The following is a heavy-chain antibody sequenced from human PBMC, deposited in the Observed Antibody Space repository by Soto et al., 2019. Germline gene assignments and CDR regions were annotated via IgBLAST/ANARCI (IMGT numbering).Heavy chain of an antibody. V-gene: IGHV3-30*18. CDR1: GFTFSSYG. CDR2: ISYDGSNK. Sequence: GGSLRLSCAASGFTFSSYGMHWVRQAPGKGLEWVAVISYDGSNKYYADSVKGRFTISRDNSKNTLYLQMNSLRAEDTAVYYCAKDLYPYYYYYGMDVWGQGTTVTVSS. J-gene: IGHJ6*02. CDR3: AKDLYPYYYYYGMDV.